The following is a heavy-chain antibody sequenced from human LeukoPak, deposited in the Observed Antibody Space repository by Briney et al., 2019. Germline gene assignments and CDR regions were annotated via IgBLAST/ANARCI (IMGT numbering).Heavy chain of an antibody. CDR3: ARVGGYCSSTSCLPFDY. D-gene: IGHD2-2*03. Sequence: SVTLSLTCTVSGYSISSGYYWGWIRQPPGKGLEWIGSIYHSGSTYYNLSFKSRVTISVDTSKNQFSLKLTSVTAADTAVYYCARVGGYCSSTSCLPFDYWGLGTLVTVSS. CDR2: IYHSGST. J-gene: IGHJ4*02. CDR1: GYSISSGYY. V-gene: IGHV4-38-2*02.